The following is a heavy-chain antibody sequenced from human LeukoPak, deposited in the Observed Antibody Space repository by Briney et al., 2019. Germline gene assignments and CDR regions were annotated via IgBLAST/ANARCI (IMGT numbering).Heavy chain of an antibody. J-gene: IGHJ5*02. CDR2: INHSGST. CDR1: GGSFTVYY. CDR3: ARDQDVLRYFDWLSRKYNWFDP. D-gene: IGHD3-9*01. Sequence: SETLSLTCAVYGGSFTVYYWSWIRHPPRKRLEWIWEINHSGSTNYNPTLKSRVTISVDTSKNQFSLKLSSVTAADTAVYYCARDQDVLRYFDWLSRKYNWFDPWGQGTLVTVSS. V-gene: IGHV4-34*01.